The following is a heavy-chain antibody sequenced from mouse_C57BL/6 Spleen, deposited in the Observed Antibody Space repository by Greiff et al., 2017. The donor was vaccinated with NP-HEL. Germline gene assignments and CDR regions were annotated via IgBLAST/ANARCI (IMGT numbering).Heavy chain of an antibody. J-gene: IGHJ4*01. CDR2: INPNYGTT. V-gene: IGHV1-39*01. D-gene: IGHD3-2*02. CDR1: GYSFTDYN. CDR3: ARYPDSSGAYYYAMDY. Sequence: VHVKQSGPELVKPGASVKISCKASGYSFTDYNMNWVKQSNGKSLEWIGVINPNYGTTSYNQKFKGKATLTVDQSSSTAYMQLNSLTSEDSAVYYRARYPDSSGAYYYAMDYWGQGTAVTVSS.